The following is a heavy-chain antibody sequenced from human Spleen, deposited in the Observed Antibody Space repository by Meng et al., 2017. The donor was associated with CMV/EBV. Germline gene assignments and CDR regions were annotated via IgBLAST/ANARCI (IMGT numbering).Heavy chain of an antibody. V-gene: IGHV1-18*01. J-gene: IGHJ6*02. CDR1: GYTFNMYG. CDR2: ISGYNGNT. CDR3: TREHQRINRIYYDGMDA. D-gene: IGHD1-14*01. Sequence: ASVKVSCKTYGYTFNMYGISWVRQAPGQGLEYMGYISGYNGNTNYAQKFQGRLSLITDTSTSTAFMELRNLRPEDTAIYFCTREHQRINRIYYDGMDAWGQGTTVTVSS.